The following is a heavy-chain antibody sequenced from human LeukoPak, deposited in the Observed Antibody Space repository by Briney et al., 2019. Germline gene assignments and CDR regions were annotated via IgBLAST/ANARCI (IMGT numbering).Heavy chain of an antibody. V-gene: IGHV4-34*01. CDR3: ARDLRWLHIYSDALDI. Sequence: NPSETLSLTCAVYGGSFSGYYWSWIRQPPGKGLEWIGEINHSGSTNYNPSLKSRVTISVDTSKNQFSLKLSSVTAADTAVYYCARDLRWLHIYSDALDIWGQGTMVTVSS. D-gene: IGHD5-24*01. CDR1: GGSFSGYY. CDR2: INHSGST. J-gene: IGHJ3*02.